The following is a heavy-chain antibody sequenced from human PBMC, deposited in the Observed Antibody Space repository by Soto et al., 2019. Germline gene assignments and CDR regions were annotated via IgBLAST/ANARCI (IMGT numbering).Heavy chain of an antibody. V-gene: IGHV3-21*01. J-gene: IGHJ6*02. CDR3: AREVVVIGGMDV. Sequence: EVQVVESGGGLVKPGGSLRLSCAASGFTFSRYSMNWVRQAPGKGLEWVSYISSSSNYIYYADSVKGRFTISRDNAKSSLYVQMNSLRAEDTAVYYCAREVVVIGGMDVWGQGTTVTVSS. CDR2: ISSSSNYI. D-gene: IGHD3-22*01. CDR1: GFTFSRYS.